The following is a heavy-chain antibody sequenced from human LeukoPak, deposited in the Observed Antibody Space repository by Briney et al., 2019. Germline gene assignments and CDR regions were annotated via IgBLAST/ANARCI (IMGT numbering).Heavy chain of an antibody. J-gene: IGHJ6*02. CDR3: ARSVRWWELYYGMDV. CDR1: GYTFTSYG. CDR2: INADNGDT. V-gene: IGHV1-3*01. D-gene: IGHD4-23*01. Sequence: GASVKVSCKASGYTFTSYGLHWVRQAPGQRLEWMGRINADNGDTKYSQNFQGRVTIARDTSASAAYMELSSLRSEDTAVYYCARSVRWWELYYGMDVWGQGTTVTVSS.